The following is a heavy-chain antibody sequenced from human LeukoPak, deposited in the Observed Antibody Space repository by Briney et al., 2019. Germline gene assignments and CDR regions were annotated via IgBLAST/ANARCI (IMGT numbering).Heavy chain of an antibody. J-gene: IGHJ5*02. CDR1: GYSISSGYY. CDR3: ARRPGWLNSAWFDP. V-gene: IGHV4-38-2*01. CDR2: IYHSGST. Sequence: SETLSLTCAVSGYSISSGYYWGWIRQPPGKGLEWIGSIYHSGSTYYNPSLKSRVTISVYTSRNQFSLKLSSVTAADTAVYYCARRPGWLNSAWFDPWGQGTLVTVSS. D-gene: IGHD5-12*01.